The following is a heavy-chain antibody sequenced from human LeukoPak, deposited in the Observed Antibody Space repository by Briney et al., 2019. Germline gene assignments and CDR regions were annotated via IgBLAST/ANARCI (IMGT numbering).Heavy chain of an antibody. Sequence: PSETLSLTCAVYGGSFSGYYWSWIRQPPGKGLEWIGEINHSGSTNYNPSLKSRVTISVDTSKNQFSLKLSSVTAADTAVYYCARGDSILRYFDWSPALVFDYWGQGTLVTVSS. D-gene: IGHD3-9*01. V-gene: IGHV4-34*01. CDR3: ARGDSILRYFDWSPALVFDY. CDR1: GGSFSGYY. J-gene: IGHJ4*02. CDR2: INHSGST.